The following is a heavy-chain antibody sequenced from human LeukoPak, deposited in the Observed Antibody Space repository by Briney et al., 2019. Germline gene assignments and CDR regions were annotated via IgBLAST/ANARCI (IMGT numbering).Heavy chain of an antibody. CDR2: INHSGST. J-gene: IGHJ4*02. V-gene: IGHV4-34*01. CDR1: GGSFSGYY. CDR3: ARGLNDSWTGENY. Sequence: SETLSLTCAVYGGSFSGYYWSWIRQPPGKGLEWIGEINHSGSTNYNPSLKSRVTISVDTSKSQFSLKVRYVTAADTAVYYCARGLNDSWTGENYWGQGTLVTVSS. D-gene: IGHD3-3*01.